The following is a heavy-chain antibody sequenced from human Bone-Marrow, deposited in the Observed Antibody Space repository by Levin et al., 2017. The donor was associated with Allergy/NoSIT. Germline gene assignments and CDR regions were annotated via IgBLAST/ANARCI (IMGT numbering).Heavy chain of an antibody. D-gene: IGHD3-3*01. CDR1: GFPFSSYS. CDR2: ISSSSSYI. V-gene: IGHV3-21*01. CDR3: ARAPYDFWSGYYTGKSYDYYYMDV. J-gene: IGHJ6*03. Sequence: LSLTCAASGFPFSSYSMNWVRQAPGKGLEWVSSISSSSSYIYYADSVKGRFTISRDNAKNSLYLQMNSLRAEDTAVYYCARAPYDFWSGYYTGKSYDYYYMDVWGKGTTVTVSS.